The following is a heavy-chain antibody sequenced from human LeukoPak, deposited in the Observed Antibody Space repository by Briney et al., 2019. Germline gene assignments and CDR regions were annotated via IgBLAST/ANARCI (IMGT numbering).Heavy chain of an antibody. CDR3: ARRPNSAWYFDY. CDR2: IHYSGTT. J-gene: IGHJ4*02. Sequence: SETLSLTCTVSGGSINTNTFYWGWIRQPPGKGLAWIGTIHYSGTTYYNPSLKSRVTISVDTSENQLSLKLSSVTAADTAVYFCARRPNSAWYFDYWGLGTLVTVSS. CDR1: GGSINTNTFY. D-gene: IGHD6-19*01. V-gene: IGHV4-39*01.